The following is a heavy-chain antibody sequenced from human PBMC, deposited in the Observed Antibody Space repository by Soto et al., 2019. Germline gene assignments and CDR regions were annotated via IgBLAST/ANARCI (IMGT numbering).Heavy chain of an antibody. CDR3: ARVEFLEWLPAHDY. J-gene: IGHJ4*02. D-gene: IGHD3-3*02. V-gene: IGHV1-18*04. Sequence: GASVKVSCKASGYTSTSYGISWVRQAPGQGLEWMGWISAYNGNTNYAQKLQGRVTMTTDTSTSTAYMELRSLRSDDTAVYYCARVEFLEWLPAHDYWGQGTLVTVSS. CDR1: GYTSTSYG. CDR2: ISAYNGNT.